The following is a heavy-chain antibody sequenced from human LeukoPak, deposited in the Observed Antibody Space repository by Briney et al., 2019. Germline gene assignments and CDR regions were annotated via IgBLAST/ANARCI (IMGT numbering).Heavy chain of an antibody. D-gene: IGHD1-26*01. J-gene: IGHJ4*02. V-gene: IGHV1-46*03. CDR2: INPSGGST. Sequence: ASVKVSCKASGYTFTSYYMHWVRQAPGQGLEWMRIINPSGGSTSYAQKFQGRVTMTRDTSTSTVYMELSSLRSEDTAVYYCAVPYSGSYYYDYWGQGTLVTVSS. CDR1: GYTFTSYY. CDR3: AVPYSGSYYYDY.